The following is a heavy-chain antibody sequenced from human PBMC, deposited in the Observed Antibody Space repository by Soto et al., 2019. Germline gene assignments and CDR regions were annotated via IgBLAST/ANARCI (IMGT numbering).Heavy chain of an antibody. Sequence: EVQLVESGGGLVQPGRSLRLSCAASGFTFDDYAMHWVRQAPGKGLEWVSGISWNSGSIGYADSVKGRFTISRDNAKNSLYLQMNSLRAEDTALYYCAKSSYGDYDQIDYWGQGTLVTASS. CDR2: ISWNSGSI. J-gene: IGHJ4*02. CDR3: AKSSYGDYDQIDY. V-gene: IGHV3-9*01. D-gene: IGHD4-17*01. CDR1: GFTFDDYA.